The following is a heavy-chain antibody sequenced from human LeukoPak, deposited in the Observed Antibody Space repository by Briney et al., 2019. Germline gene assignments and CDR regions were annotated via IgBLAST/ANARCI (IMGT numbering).Heavy chain of an antibody. CDR1: GGAVNSYY. CDR3: ARETSQKGAHYMDV. D-gene: IGHD3-16*01. CDR2: ISHNGNI. J-gene: IGHJ6*03. Sequence: PSETLSLTCNVSGGAVNSYYWSWIRQTPGEGLKWIGYISHNGNIDYAPSLKSRVTMSIDTTKNQFSLKLRSMTAADTAVYYCARETSQKGAHYMDVWGKGTTVTISS. V-gene: IGHV4-59*02.